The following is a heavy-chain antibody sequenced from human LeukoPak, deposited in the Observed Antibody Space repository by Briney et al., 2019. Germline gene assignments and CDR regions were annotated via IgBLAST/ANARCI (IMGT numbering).Heavy chain of an antibody. J-gene: IGHJ6*03. CDR1: GFTFSSYE. V-gene: IGHV4-39*07. CDR2: IYYSGST. D-gene: IGHD1-26*01. Sequence: GSLRLSCAASGFTFSSYEMNWVRQAPGKGLEWIGSIYYSGSTYYNPSLKSRVTISVDTSKNQFSLKLSSVTAADTAVYYCARGRRGSYYYYYYMDVWGKGTTVTVSS. CDR3: ARGRRGSYYYYYYMDV.